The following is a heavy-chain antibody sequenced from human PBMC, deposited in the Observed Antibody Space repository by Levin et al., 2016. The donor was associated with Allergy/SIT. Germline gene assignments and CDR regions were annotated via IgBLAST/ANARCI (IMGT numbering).Heavy chain of an antibody. Sequence: LPGKGLEWIGYIYYSGSTNYNPSLKSRVTISVDTSKNQLSLKLRSVTAADTAVYYCATFSDIAAAGLFQHWGQGTLVTVSS. J-gene: IGHJ1*01. CDR2: IYYSGST. D-gene: IGHD6-13*01. CDR3: ATFSDIAAAGLFQH. V-gene: IGHV4-59*01.